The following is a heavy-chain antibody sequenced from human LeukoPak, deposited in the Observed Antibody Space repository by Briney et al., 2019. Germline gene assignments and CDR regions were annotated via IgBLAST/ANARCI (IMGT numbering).Heavy chain of an antibody. CDR3: ARSIVVVVAATLWGDNWFDP. V-gene: IGHV4-31*03. CDR1: GGSISSGGYY. CDR2: IYYSGST. J-gene: IGHJ5*02. Sequence: SETLSLTCTVSGGSISSGGYYWSWLRQHPGKGLEWIGYIYYSGSTYYNPSLKSRVTISVDTSKNQFSLKLSSVTAADTAVYYCARSIVVVVAATLWGDNWFDPWGQGTLVTVSS. D-gene: IGHD2-15*01.